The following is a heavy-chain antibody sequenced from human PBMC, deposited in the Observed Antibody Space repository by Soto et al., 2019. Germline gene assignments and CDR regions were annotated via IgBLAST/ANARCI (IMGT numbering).Heavy chain of an antibody. J-gene: IGHJ6*02. Sequence: SETLSLTCAVYGGSFSGYYWSRIRQPPGKGLEWIGEINHSGSTNYNPSLKSRVTISVDTSKNQFSLKLSSVTAADTAVYYCARVSGPLWFGEFYYYYGMDVWGQGTTVTVSS. CDR1: GGSFSGYY. V-gene: IGHV4-34*01. CDR3: ARVSGPLWFGEFYYYYGMDV. CDR2: INHSGST. D-gene: IGHD3-10*01.